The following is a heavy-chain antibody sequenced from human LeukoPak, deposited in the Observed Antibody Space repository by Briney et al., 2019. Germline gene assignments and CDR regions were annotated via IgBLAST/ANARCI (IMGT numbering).Heavy chain of an antibody. CDR2: IIPIFGTA. D-gene: IGHD4-17*01. CDR1: GGTFSSYA. Sequence: ASVKVSCKASGGTFSSYAISWVRQAPGQGLEWMGGIIPIFGTANYAQKFQGRVTITTDESTSTAYMELSSLRSEDTAVYYCANGGDGDYFYYYGMDVWGQGTTVTVSS. CDR3: ANGGDGDYFYYYGMDV. J-gene: IGHJ6*02. V-gene: IGHV1-69*05.